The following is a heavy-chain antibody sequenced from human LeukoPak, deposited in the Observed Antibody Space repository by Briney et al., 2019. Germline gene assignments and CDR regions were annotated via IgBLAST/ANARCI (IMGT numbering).Heavy chain of an antibody. Sequence: SETLSLTCTVSGGSISSYYWSRIRQPPGKGLEWIGYIYYSGSTNYNPSLKSRVTISVDTSKNQFSLKLSSVTAADTAVYYCARARYYYDSSGYPNGPDAFDIWGQGTMVTVSS. D-gene: IGHD3-22*01. J-gene: IGHJ3*02. V-gene: IGHV4-59*01. CDR3: ARARYYYDSSGYPNGPDAFDI. CDR2: IYYSGST. CDR1: GGSISSYY.